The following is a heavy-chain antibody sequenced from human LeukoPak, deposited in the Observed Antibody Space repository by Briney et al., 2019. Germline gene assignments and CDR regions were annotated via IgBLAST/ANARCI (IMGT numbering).Heavy chain of an antibody. CDR3: AKDPGNDILTGRAWFDY. Sequence: GGSLRLSCAASGFTFRSYEMTWVRQAPGKGLEWVAVISYDGSNKYYADSVKGRFTISRDNSKNTLYLQMNSLRAEDTAVYYCAKDPGNDILTGRAWFDYWGKGTLVTVSS. CDR2: ISYDGSNK. V-gene: IGHV3-30*18. CDR1: GFTFRSYE. D-gene: IGHD3-9*01. J-gene: IGHJ4*02.